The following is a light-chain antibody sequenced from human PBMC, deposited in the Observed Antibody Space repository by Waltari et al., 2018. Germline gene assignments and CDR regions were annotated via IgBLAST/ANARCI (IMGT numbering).Light chain of an antibody. CDR1: QGISTS. V-gene: IGKV1-16*01. CDR3: QQYNSNSYT. Sequence: DIQMTQSPSSLSASVGDRVTITCRASQGISTSLVWYQQRPGKAPKLLIYKASTLQSEVPSRFSGRGSGTDFTLTISSLQPEDFATYYCQQYNSNSYTFGQGTKVEIK. CDR2: KAS. J-gene: IGKJ2*01.